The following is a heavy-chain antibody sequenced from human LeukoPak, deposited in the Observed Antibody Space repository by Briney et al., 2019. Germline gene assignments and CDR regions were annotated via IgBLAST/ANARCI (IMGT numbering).Heavy chain of an antibody. CDR1: GFTVSSNY. J-gene: IGHJ4*02. CDR3: AKVHGSPDFDY. V-gene: IGHV3-53*01. CDR2: IYSGGST. Sequence: PGGSLRLSCAASGFTVSSNYMSWVRQAPGKGLEWVSVIYSGGSTYYADSVKGRFTISRDNSKNTLYLQMNSLRAEDTAVYYCAKVHGSPDFDYWGQGTLVTVSS. D-gene: IGHD3-10*01.